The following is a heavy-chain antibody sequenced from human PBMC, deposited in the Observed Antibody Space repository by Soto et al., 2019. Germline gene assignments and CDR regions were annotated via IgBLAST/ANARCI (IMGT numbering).Heavy chain of an antibody. CDR1: GFTFKTSN. CDR2: IGTSGTPV. J-gene: IGHJ4*02. V-gene: IGHV3-48*02. CDR3: ARDPSPDSSGWYYFDY. D-gene: IGHD6-19*01. Sequence: EVQLEESGGALVQPGGPLRLSCAASGFTFKTSNMNWVGQAPGKGLEWVSYIGTSGTPVYYADSVKGRFTISRDNAKNSLFLQMHSLRDEDTALYFCARDPSPDSSGWYYFDYWGQGTLVTVSS.